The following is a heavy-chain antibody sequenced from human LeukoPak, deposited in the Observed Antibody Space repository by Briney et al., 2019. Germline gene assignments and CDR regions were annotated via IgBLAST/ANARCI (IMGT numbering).Heavy chain of an antibody. V-gene: IGHV3-23*01. CDR3: AKGSLPLAGRGCFDP. Sequence: GGSLRLSCAASGFTFSAYAMSWVRQAPGKGLEWVSAIGGSGGGTYYVDSVKGRFTISRDNSKNTLYLQMNNLRAEDTALYYCAKGSLPLAGRGCFDPWGQGTLVTVSS. CDR2: IGGSGGGT. D-gene: IGHD6-19*01. J-gene: IGHJ5*02. CDR1: GFTFSAYA.